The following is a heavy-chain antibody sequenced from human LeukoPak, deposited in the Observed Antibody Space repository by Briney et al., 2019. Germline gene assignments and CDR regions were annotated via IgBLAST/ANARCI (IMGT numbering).Heavy chain of an antibody. CDR2: IKQDGSEK. D-gene: IGHD1-26*01. V-gene: IGHV3-7*01. Sequence: GGSLRLSCAASGFAFSSYWMSWVRQAPGKGLEWVANIKQDGSEKYYVDSVKGRFTISRDNAKNSLYLQMNSLRAEDTAVYYCAKDQSLGGSYPLAAFDIWGQGTMVTVSS. J-gene: IGHJ3*02. CDR3: AKDQSLGGSYPLAAFDI. CDR1: GFAFSSYW.